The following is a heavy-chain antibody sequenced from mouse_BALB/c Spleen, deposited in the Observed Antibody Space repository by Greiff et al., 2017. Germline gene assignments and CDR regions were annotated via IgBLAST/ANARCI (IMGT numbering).Heavy chain of an antibody. V-gene: IGHV1-80*01. CDR3: AREEYSFAY. D-gene: IGHD5-1*01. Sequence: ESGAELVRPGSSVKISCKASGYAFSSYWMNWVKQRPGQGLEWIGQIYPGDGDTNYNGKFKGKATLTADKSSSTAYMQLSSLTSEDSAVYFCAREEYSFAYWGQGTLVTVSA. CDR1: GYAFSSYW. J-gene: IGHJ3*01. CDR2: IYPGDGDT.